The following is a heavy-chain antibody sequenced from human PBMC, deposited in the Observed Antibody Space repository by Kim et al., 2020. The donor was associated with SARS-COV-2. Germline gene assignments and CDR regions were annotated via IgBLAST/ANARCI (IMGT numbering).Heavy chain of an antibody. J-gene: IGHJ4*02. CDR2: TT. Sequence: TTDYAAPVKGRFTISRDDSKNTLYLQMNSLKTEDTAVYYCTTDSSGWLRCWGQGTLVTVSS. V-gene: IGHV3-15*01. D-gene: IGHD6-19*01. CDR3: TTDSSGWLRC.